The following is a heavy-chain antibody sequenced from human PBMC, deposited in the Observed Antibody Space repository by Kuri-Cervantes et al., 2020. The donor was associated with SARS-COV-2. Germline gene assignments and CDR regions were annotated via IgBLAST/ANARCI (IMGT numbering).Heavy chain of an antibody. Sequence: ASVKVSCKASGYTFTSYGISWVRQAPGQGLEWMGWISAYNGNTNYAQKLQGRVTVTSDTSTTTVYMEVTSLTSEDTAVYYCARVLLWFGESRYYYGMDVWGQGTTVTVSS. J-gene: IGHJ6*02. CDR3: ARVLLWFGESRYYYGMDV. D-gene: IGHD3-10*01. CDR2: ISAYNGNT. V-gene: IGHV1-18*01. CDR1: GYTFTSYG.